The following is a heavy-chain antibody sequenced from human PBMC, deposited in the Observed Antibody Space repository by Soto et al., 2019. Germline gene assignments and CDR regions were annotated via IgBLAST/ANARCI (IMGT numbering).Heavy chain of an antibody. CDR2: VYYSGTT. CDR3: ARDSLSSSWYGRPGFNWFDP. CDR1: GGSIRNGDYY. J-gene: IGHJ5*02. V-gene: IGHV4-30-4*02. D-gene: IGHD6-13*01. Sequence: SETLSLTCTVSGGSIRNGDYYWGWIRQPPGKGLEWIGYVYYSGTTYSHPSLNSRVSISVDTSKNQFSLKLSSVTAADTAVYYCARDSLSSSWYGRPGFNWFDPWGQGTLVTVSS.